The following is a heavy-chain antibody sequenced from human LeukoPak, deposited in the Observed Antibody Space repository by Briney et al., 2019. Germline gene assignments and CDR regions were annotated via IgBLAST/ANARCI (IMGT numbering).Heavy chain of an antibody. V-gene: IGHV3-30-3*01. CDR3: ARAGGTNWFDP. CDR2: ISYDGSNK. D-gene: IGHD3-16*01. CDR1: GFTFSSYA. Sequence: PGRSLRPSCAASGFTFSSYAMHWVRQAPGKGLEWVAVISYDGSNKYYADSVKGRFTISRDNSKNTLYLQMNSLRAEDTAVYYCARAGGTNWFDPWGQGTLVTVSS. J-gene: IGHJ5*02.